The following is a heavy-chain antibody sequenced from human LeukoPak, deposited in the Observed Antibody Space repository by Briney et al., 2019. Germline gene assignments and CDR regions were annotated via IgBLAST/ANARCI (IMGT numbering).Heavy chain of an antibody. J-gene: IGHJ6*02. CDR1: GFTFSSYS. Sequence: GGSLRLSCAATGFTFSSYSMNWVRQAPEKGLEWVSSISSSSSYIYYADSVKGRFTISRDNAKNSLYLQMNSLRAEDTAVYYCARDRLGSSAENYYYYGMDVWGQGTTVTVSS. CDR2: ISSSSSYI. V-gene: IGHV3-21*01. CDR3: ARDRLGSSAENYYYYGMDV. D-gene: IGHD2-2*01.